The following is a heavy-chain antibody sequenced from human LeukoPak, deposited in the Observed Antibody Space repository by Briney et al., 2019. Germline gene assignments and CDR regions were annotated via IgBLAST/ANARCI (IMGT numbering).Heavy chain of an antibody. CDR2: ISGSGGST. CDR1: GFTFTTYA. Sequence: PGGSLRLSCAASGFTFTTYAMSWVRQAPGKGLEWVSLISGSGGSTYYADSVKGRFTISRDNSKNTLYLQMNSLRAEDTAVYYCAKDLVREYDILKFGWSITTLDAFDIWGQGTMVTVSS. J-gene: IGHJ3*02. V-gene: IGHV3-23*01. CDR3: AKDLVREYDILKFGWSITTLDAFDI. D-gene: IGHD3-9*01.